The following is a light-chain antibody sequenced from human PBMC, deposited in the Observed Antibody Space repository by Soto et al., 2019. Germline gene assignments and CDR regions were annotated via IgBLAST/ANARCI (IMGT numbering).Light chain of an antibody. V-gene: IGKV1-39*01. CDR3: QQGYVAPYS. J-gene: IGKJ2*03. CDR1: QDINVY. Sequence: DIQMTKTQSSVSASIGDTFTITCRASQDINVYLNWYQQKPGEVPKLLIYAASTLHSGVPSRFTGSGSETDFTLTIRSLQPEDFATYYCQQGYVAPYSFGQGTKVDIK. CDR2: AAS.